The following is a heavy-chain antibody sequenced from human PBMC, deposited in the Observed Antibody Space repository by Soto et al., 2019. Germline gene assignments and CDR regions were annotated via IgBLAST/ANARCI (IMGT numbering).Heavy chain of an antibody. J-gene: IGHJ5*02. CDR1: GYTLPELS. CDR2: FDPEDGET. D-gene: IGHD2-15*01. V-gene: IGHV1-24*01. CDR3: ATKRVVAASPWDAWLDP. Sequence: ASVKVSCKVSGYTLPELSMHWVRQAPGRELEWMGGFDPEDGETIYAQKFQGRVTMTEDTSTDTAYMELSSLRSEDTAVYYCATKRVVAASPWDAWLDPWGQGTLVTVSS.